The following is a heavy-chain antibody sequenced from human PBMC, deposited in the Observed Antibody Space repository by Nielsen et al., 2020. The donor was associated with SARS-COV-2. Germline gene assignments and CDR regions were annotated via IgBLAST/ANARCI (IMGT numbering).Heavy chain of an antibody. CDR1: GFTFSTYT. D-gene: IGHD6-13*01. J-gene: IGHJ6*02. V-gene: IGHV3-48*01. CDR3: ARAGALSSSWYSMDF. Sequence: LSLTCAASGFTFSTYTMNWVRQAPGKGLEWVSYIASSDKTTYYADSVKGRFTISRENAKNSLYLQMNSLRAGDTAVYYCARAGALSSSWYSMDFWGQGTTVTVSS. CDR2: IASSDKTT.